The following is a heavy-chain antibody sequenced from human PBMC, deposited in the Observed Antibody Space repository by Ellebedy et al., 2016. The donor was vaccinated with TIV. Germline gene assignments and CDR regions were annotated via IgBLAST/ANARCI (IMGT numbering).Heavy chain of an antibody. V-gene: IGHV4-39*01. D-gene: IGHD6-13*01. CDR1: GGSVSNTIYY. J-gene: IGHJ5*02. Sequence: SETLSLXXTVSGGSVSNTIYYWGWIRQPPGKGLEWIGNVYATGLTYYNPSLKSRVNISGDTSKNQFSLKLTSVTAADTAVYYCARHGPASSTWLNWFNPWGQGTLVTVSS. CDR2: VYATGLT. CDR3: ARHGPASSTWLNWFNP.